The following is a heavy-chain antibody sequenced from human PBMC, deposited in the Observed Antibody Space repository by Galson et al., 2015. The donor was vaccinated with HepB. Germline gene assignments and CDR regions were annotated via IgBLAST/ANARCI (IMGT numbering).Heavy chain of an antibody. CDR2: IKPDGSDQ. Sequence: SLRLSCAASGFTFGSYWMNWVRQAPGKGLEWVANIKPDGSDQNYVDSVKGRFTISRDNAKNSLYLEMNSLRAEDTAIYYCARGGGNYGREYFQHWGQGTLVTVSS. CDR1: GFTFGSYW. D-gene: IGHD1-7*01. J-gene: IGHJ1*01. V-gene: IGHV3-7*03. CDR3: ARGGGNYGREYFQH.